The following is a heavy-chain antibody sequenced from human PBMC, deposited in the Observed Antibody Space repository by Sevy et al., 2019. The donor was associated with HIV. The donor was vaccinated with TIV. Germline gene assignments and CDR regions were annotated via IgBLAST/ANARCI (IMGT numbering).Heavy chain of an antibody. Sequence: GGSLRLSCAASGFTFDDYAMHWVRQAPGKGLEWVSGISWNSGSIGYADSVKGRFTISRDNAKNSLYLQMNSLRAEDTTLYYCAKANTPIGHETYYFDYWGQGTLVTVSS. D-gene: IGHD3-3*01. CDR3: AKANTPIGHETYYFDY. CDR2: ISWNSGSI. CDR1: GFTFDDYA. V-gene: IGHV3-9*01. J-gene: IGHJ4*02.